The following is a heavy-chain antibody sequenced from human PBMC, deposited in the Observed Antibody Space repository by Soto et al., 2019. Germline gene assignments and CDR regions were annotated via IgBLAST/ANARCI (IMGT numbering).Heavy chain of an antibody. CDR1: GASISTYY. Sequence: TSETLSLTCTVSGASISTYYWSWIRQPAGETLEYIGRIYTSGSTIFNPSLKSRVTMSLDTSKNQFSLKLTSVTAADTAVYYCARKASDGGWFDPWGQGTLVTVSS. V-gene: IGHV4-4*07. D-gene: IGHD3-3*01. CDR3: ARKASDGGWFDP. CDR2: IYTSGST. J-gene: IGHJ5*02.